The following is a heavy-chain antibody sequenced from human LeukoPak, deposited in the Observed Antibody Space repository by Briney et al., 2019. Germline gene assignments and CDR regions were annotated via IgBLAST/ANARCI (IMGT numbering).Heavy chain of an antibody. J-gene: IGHJ4*02. CDR1: GFTFSSYG. D-gene: IGHD6-19*01. V-gene: IGHV3-30*18. CDR2: ISYDGSNY. Sequence: GGSPRLSCAASGFTFSSYGMHWVRQAPGKGLEWVAVISYDGSNYYYADSVKGRFTISRDNSKNTVFLQMNGLRAEDTAVYYCAKDGYSSGWPVDYWGQGTLVSVSS. CDR3: AKDGYSSGWPVDY.